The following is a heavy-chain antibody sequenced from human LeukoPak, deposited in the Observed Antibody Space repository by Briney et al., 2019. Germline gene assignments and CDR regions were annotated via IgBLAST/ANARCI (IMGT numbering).Heavy chain of an antibody. CDR3: ARLGVPAAIAN. CDR1: GGSITSSGYF. CDR2: CYYSGST. J-gene: IGHJ4*02. Sequence: PSEALSLTCTVSGGSITSSGYFWGWIRQPPGKGLEWIGSCYYSGSTYYNPSLKSRITISVDTSKNQFSLKVFSVTAADTATYYCARLGVPAAIANWGQGTLLTVSS. V-gene: IGHV4-39*01. D-gene: IGHD2-2*01.